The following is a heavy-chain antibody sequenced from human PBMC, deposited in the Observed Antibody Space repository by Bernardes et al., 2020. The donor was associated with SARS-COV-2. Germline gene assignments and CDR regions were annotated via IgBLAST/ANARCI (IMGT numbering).Heavy chain of an antibody. CDR1: GGSISSYY. Sequence: SETLSLTCTVSGGSISSYYWSWIRQPPGKGLEWIGYIYYSGSTNYNPSLKSRVTISVDTSKNQFSLKLSSVTAADTAVYYCAKHDYGGNLAAFDIWGQGTMVTVSS. CDR3: AKHDYGGNLAAFDI. CDR2: IYYSGST. D-gene: IGHD4-17*01. V-gene: IGHV4-59*01. J-gene: IGHJ3*02.